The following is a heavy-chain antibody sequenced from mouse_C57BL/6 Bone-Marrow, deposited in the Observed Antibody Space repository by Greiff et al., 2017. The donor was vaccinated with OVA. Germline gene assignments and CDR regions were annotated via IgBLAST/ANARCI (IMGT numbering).Heavy chain of an antibody. J-gene: IGHJ1*03. CDR3: ARHKGYGSPWYFDV. Sequence: EVMLVESGGDLVKPGGSLKLSCAASGFTFSSYGMSWVRQTPDKRLEWVATISSGGSYTYYPDSVKGRFTISRDNAKNTLYLQMSSLKSEDTAMYYCARHKGYGSPWYFDVWGTGTTVTVSS. V-gene: IGHV5-6*01. D-gene: IGHD1-1*01. CDR1: GFTFSSYG. CDR2: ISSGGSYT.